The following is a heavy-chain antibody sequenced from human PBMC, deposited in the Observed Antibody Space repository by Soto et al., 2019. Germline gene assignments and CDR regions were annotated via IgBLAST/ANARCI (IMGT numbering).Heavy chain of an antibody. V-gene: IGHV3-74*03. CDR1: GFTCSDYG. CDR2: INTDGSST. J-gene: IGHJ4*02. Sequence: PGGFLRLCCGPSGFTCSDYGMHWVRQVPGKGLVWVSRINTDGSSTTYADSVKGRFTTSRDNAKNTLYLQRNSLRAEDTAVYYCVKAAARGDYWGQGTLVTVSS. CDR3: VKAAARGDY. D-gene: IGHD3-10*01.